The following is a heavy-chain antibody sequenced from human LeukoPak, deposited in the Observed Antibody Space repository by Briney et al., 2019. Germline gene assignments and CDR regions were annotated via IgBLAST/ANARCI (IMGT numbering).Heavy chain of an antibody. CDR1: GFTFSSYA. CDR2: ISGSGGTT. Sequence: PGGSLRLSCAASGFTFSSYAMSWVRQAPGKGLEWVSAISGSGGTTYYADSVKGRFTISRDNSKNTLYPQMNSLRAADTALYYCAKVQEMSTILPPFHYWGQGTPVTVSS. J-gene: IGHJ4*02. V-gene: IGHV3-23*01. CDR3: AKVQEMSTILPPFHY. D-gene: IGHD5-24*01.